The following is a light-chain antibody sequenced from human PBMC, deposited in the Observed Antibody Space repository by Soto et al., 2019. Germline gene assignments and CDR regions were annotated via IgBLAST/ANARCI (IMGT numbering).Light chain of an antibody. CDR3: QQYNNWWT. J-gene: IGKJ1*01. V-gene: IGKV3-15*01. CDR1: QSVSSS. Sequence: EIVMTQSPATLSVSPGERVTLSCRASQSVSSSLAWYQQKPGQAPRLLIYGASTRAIGIPGRFSGSGSDTEFTLTISSLQSEDFAVSYCQQYNNWWTFGQGTKVETK. CDR2: GAS.